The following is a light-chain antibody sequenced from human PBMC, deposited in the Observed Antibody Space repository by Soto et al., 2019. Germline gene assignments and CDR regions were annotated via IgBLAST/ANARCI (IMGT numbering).Light chain of an antibody. CDR3: QQSYSTPPIT. J-gene: IGKJ5*01. CDR1: QAIRTD. CDR2: AAS. Sequence: DIQMTQSPSSLSASVGDRVTITCRSSQAIRTDVAWYQHKSGQAPTRLIYAASSLQSGVPSRFTGSGSGTEFTLAISSLQPEDFATYYCQQSYSTPPITFGQGTRLEI. V-gene: IGKV1-17*01.